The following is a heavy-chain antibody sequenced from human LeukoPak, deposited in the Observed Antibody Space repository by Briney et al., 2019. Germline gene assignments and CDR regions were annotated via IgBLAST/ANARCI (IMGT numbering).Heavy chain of an antibody. J-gene: IGHJ4*02. Sequence: SVKVSCKASGGTFSSYAISWVRQAPGQGLEWMGRIIPILGIANYAQKFQGRVTITADKSTSTAYMELSSLRSEDTAVYYCARIGSGYDYQPHFDYWGQGTLVTVSS. CDR2: IIPILGIA. CDR3: ARIGSGYDYQPHFDY. CDR1: GGTFSSYA. V-gene: IGHV1-69*04. D-gene: IGHD5-12*01.